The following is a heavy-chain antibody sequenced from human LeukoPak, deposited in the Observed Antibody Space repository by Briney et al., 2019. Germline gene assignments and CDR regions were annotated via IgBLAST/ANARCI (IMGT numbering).Heavy chain of an antibody. CDR3: ARATRDWSSASCYNY. D-gene: IGHD2-2*02. Sequence: ASVKVSCKASGYTFTSYDINWVRQAPGQGLEWMGWMNPNSGNTGYAQKFQGRVTMTRNTAISPAYMELSSLGSDDTAVYYCARATRDWSSASCYNYWGQGNLVTVSS. CDR1: GYTFTSYD. V-gene: IGHV1-8*01. CDR2: MNPNSGNT. J-gene: IGHJ4*02.